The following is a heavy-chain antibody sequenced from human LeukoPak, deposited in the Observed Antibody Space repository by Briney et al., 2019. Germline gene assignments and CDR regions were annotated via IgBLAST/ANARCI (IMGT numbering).Heavy chain of an antibody. J-gene: IGHJ5*02. D-gene: IGHD4-11*01. CDR2: INHSGTT. V-gene: IGHV4-34*01. CDR1: GGSFSDYY. CDR3: ARPPYSNYGPSWFDP. Sequence: SETLSLTCAIYGGSFSDYYWSWIRQSPREGLEWIGEINHSGTTNYNPSLKTRVTISVDTSKNQFSLQLTSVTAADTAVYYCARPPYSNYGPSWFDPWGQGTLVTVSS.